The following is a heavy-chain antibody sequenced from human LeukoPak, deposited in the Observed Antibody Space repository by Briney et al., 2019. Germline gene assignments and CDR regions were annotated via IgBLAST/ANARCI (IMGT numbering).Heavy chain of an antibody. J-gene: IGHJ4*02. V-gene: IGHV1-69*13. CDR1: GGTFSSYA. Sequence: SVKVSCKASGGTFSSYAISWVRQAPGQGLEWMGGIIPIFGTANYAQKFQGRVTITADESTSTAYMELRSLRSDDTAVYYCARGGRYSSGSQYDYWGQGTLVTVSS. CDR2: IIPIFGTA. CDR3: ARGGRYSSGSQYDY. D-gene: IGHD6-19*01.